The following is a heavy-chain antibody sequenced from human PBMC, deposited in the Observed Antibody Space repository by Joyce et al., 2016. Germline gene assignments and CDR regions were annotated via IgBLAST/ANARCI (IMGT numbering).Heavy chain of an antibody. Sequence: QVHLVESGGGVVQPGRSLRLSCVASVFTVSKYGMHWVRQAPGKGLEGVAVIAYDGDNEYYLASVKGRFTISRDNSKSTLYLQLNSLTTEDTGVYFCVKDNGDAGYYFHGLDVWGRGTTVAVPS. CDR1: VFTVSKYG. V-gene: IGHV3-30*18. D-gene: IGHD4-17*01. CDR2: IAYDGDNE. CDR3: VKDNGDAGYYFHGLDV. J-gene: IGHJ6*02.